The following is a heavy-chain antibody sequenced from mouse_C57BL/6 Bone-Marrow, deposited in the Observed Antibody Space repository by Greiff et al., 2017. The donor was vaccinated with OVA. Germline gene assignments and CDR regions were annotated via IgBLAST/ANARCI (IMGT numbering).Heavy chain of an antibody. CDR2: IYPRSGNT. D-gene: IGHD3-1*01. Sequence: VQLQQSGAELARPGASVKLSCKASGYTFTSYGISWVKQRTGQGLEWIGEIYPRSGNTYYNEKFKAKATLTADTSSSTAYMELRSLTSEDSAVYFCARGAQIYWGQGTTRTVSS. V-gene: IGHV1-81*01. CDR1: GYTFTSYG. CDR3: ARGAQIY. J-gene: IGHJ2*01.